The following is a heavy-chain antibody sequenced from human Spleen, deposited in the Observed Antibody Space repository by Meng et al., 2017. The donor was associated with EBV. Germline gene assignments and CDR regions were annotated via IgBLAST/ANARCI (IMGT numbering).Heavy chain of an antibody. V-gene: IGHV4-30-4*01. Sequence: QVQLQESGPGLVKPSPXLSLTCAVSGGSISSGGYYWSWIRQPPGKGLEWIGYIYYSGSTYYNPSLKSRLIISVDTSKNQFSLKLSSVTAADTAVYYCAREGAARIDYWGQGTLVTVSS. J-gene: IGHJ4*02. CDR3: AREGAARIDY. D-gene: IGHD3-16*01. CDR1: GGSISSGGYY. CDR2: IYYSGST.